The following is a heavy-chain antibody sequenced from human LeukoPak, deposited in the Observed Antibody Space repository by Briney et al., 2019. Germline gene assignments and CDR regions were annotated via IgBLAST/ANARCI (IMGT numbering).Heavy chain of an antibody. CDR1: GFTFSSYG. Sequence: GGSLRLSCAASGFTFSSYGMHWVRQAPGKGLEWVAVISYDGSNKYYADSVKGRFTISRDNSKNTLYLQMNSLRAEDTAVYYCAKEPRSSSNAPFDPWGQGTLVTVSS. CDR3: AKEPRSSSNAPFDP. J-gene: IGHJ5*02. CDR2: ISYDGSNK. V-gene: IGHV3-30*18. D-gene: IGHD4-11*01.